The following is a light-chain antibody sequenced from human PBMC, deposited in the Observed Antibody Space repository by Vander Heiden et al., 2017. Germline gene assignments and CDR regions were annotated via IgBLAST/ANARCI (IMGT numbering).Light chain of an antibody. V-gene: IGLV3-21*02. J-gene: IGLJ2*01. CDR3: QVWDSSSDVV. Sequence: SYVLTQPPSVSVAPGQTATITCGGNNIGSKSVHWYQQKPGPAPVLVVYDDSDRPSGIPERFSGSNSGNTATLTISRVEAGDEADYYCQVWDSSSDVVFGGGTKLTVL. CDR1: NIGSKS. CDR2: DDS.